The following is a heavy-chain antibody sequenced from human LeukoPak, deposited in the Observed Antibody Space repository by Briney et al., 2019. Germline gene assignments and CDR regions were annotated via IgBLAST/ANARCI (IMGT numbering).Heavy chain of an antibody. CDR3: ARESVTRYYDY. V-gene: IGHV4-59*02. Sequence: PSETLSLTCTVSGGSVSSHYWSWIRQPPGKGLEWIGYTYYSGSTNYNPSLKSRVTISVDTSKNQFSLKLSSVTAADTAVYYCARESVTRYYDYWGQGTLVTVSS. J-gene: IGHJ4*02. D-gene: IGHD2-21*02. CDR1: GGSVSSHY. CDR2: TYYSGST.